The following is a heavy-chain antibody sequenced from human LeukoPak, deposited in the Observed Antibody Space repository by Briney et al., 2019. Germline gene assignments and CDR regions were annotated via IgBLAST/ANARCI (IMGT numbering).Heavy chain of an antibody. D-gene: IGHD6-13*01. CDR3: ARDPLSSRFDP. J-gene: IGHJ5*02. V-gene: IGHV4-39*02. CDR2: IYYSGST. CDR1: GGSISSSSYY. Sequence: SETLSLTCTVSGGSISSSSYYWGWIRQPPGKGLEWIGSIYYSGSTYYNPSLKSRVTISVDTSKNQFSLKLSSVTAADTAVYYCARDPLSSRFDPWGQGTLVTVSS.